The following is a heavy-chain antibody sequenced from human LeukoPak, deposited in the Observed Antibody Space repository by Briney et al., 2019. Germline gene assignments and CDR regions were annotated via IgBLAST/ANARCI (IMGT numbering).Heavy chain of an antibody. D-gene: IGHD2-21*02. J-gene: IGHJ5*02. CDR1: GGSISSYY. V-gene: IGHV4-59*08. Sequence: SETLSLTCTVSGGSISSYYWSWIRQPPGKGLEWIGYIYYSGSTNYNPSLKSRVTISVDTSKNQFSLKLSSVTAADTAVYYCARAYCGGDCYSSLYWFDPWGQGTLVNVSS. CDR2: IYYSGST. CDR3: ARAYCGGDCYSSLYWFDP.